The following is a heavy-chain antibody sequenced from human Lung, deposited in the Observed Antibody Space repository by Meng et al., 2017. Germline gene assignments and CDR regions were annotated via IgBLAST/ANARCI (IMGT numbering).Heavy chain of an antibody. Sequence: HEQLQQVGPGLFKPSQTLSLTCVVSGGSFSDYYWSWIRHPPGKGLEWIGEINHSWSSNYNPYLASRATISVDTSQNNISLKLSSVTAAASDVYFCARGTTTMAHDFDFWGQGTLVTVSS. CDR2: INHSWSS. CDR1: GGSFSDYY. CDR3: ARGTTTMAHDFDF. J-gene: IGHJ4*02. V-gene: IGHV4-34*01. D-gene: IGHD4-11*01.